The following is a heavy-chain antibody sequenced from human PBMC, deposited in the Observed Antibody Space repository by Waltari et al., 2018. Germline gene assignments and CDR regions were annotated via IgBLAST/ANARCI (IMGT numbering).Heavy chain of an antibody. CDR2: IYSSGST. CDR3: ARSDVVVAPARNNYYFPMEV. V-gene: IGHV4-61*09. CDR1: GDSISGSYY. D-gene: IGHD2-21*01. Sequence: QLQLQQSGPGLVKPSQTLSLACSLSGDSISGSYYWNWVRQTAGEGLEWLGYIYSSGSTKYNPSLQSRATISIVNKTQFSLKLAAWTAADTAVYYCARSDVVVAPARNNYYFPMEVWGQGTTVTVSS. J-gene: IGHJ6*03.